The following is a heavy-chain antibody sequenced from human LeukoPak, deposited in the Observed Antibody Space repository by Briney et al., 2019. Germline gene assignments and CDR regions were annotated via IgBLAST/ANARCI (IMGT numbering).Heavy chain of an antibody. CDR1: GFTFIDYD. J-gene: IGHJ4*02. D-gene: IGHD6-19*01. V-gene: IGHV3-13*01. CDR3: ARGGIQVSGIDEFDY. Sequence: PGGSLRLSCAASGFTFIDYDMHWVRQAIGKGLEWVSAIGIRGDTQYSGSVKGRFTISRENAESSLYLQMNSLRAADTAVYYCARGGIQVSGIDEFDYWGQGTLVTVSS. CDR2: IGIRGDT.